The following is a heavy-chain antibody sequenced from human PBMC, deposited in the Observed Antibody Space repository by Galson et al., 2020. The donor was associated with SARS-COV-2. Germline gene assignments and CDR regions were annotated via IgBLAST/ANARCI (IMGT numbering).Heavy chain of an antibody. D-gene: IGHD3-3*01. CDR1: GGSISSYY. V-gene: IGHV4-59*01. J-gene: IGHJ4*02. CDR3: ARAAQTYYDFWSGYYNAPHFDY. CDR2: IYYSGST. Sequence: SEPLSLTCTVSGGSISSYYWSWIRQPPGKGLAWIGYIYYSGSTHYNPSLKSRVTISVDTSKNQFSLKLSSVTAADTAVYYCARAAQTYYDFWSGYYNAPHFDYWGQGTLVTVSS.